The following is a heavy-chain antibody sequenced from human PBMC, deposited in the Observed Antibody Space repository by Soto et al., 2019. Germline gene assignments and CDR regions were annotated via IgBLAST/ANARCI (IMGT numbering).Heavy chain of an antibody. CDR2: IDSNGNT. J-gene: IGHJ6*02. D-gene: IGHD2-8*01. V-gene: IGHV4-59*08. CDR1: GGSINSYH. Sequence: QVHLQESGPGLVKASETLSLTCTVSGGSINSYHWDWIRQSPGTGLEWIGYIDSNGNTDYNPSLKSRVTISVDTSKNQFSLKLSSVTVADTAVYYCARQIYCTSRTCYPEGYYGMDIWGQGTAVTVSS. CDR3: ARQIYCTSRTCYPEGYYGMDI.